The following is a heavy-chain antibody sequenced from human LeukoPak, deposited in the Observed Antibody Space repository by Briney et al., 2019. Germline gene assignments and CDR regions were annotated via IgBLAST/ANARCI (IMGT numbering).Heavy chain of an antibody. J-gene: IGHJ4*02. D-gene: IGHD4-17*01. Sequence: SETLSLTCAVYGGSFSGYYWSWIRQPAGKGLEWIGRIYTSGSTNYNPSLKSRVTMSVDTSKNQFSLKLSSVTAADTAVYYCAREPRTTVTSGLFDYWGQGTLVTVSS. CDR3: AREPRTTVTSGLFDY. CDR2: IYTSGST. CDR1: GGSFSGYY. V-gene: IGHV4-4*07.